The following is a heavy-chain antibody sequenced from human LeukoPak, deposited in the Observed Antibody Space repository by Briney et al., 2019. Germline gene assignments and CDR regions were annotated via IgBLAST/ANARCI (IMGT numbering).Heavy chain of an antibody. CDR2: IYYSGST. Sequence: SETLSLTCTVSGGSISSSSYYWGWIRQPPGKGLEWIGSIYYSGSTNYNPSLKSRVTISVDTSKNQFTLKLSSVTAADTAVYYCASYSSLSLQPQYWGQGALVTVSS. V-gene: IGHV4-39*06. D-gene: IGHD2-15*01. CDR1: GGSISSSSYY. J-gene: IGHJ4*02. CDR3: ASYSSLSLQPQY.